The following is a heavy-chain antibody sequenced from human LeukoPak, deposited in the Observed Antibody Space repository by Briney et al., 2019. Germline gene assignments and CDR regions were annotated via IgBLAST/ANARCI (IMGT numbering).Heavy chain of an antibody. CDR2: ISGSGDYT. CDR3: AKYHCSSRNGDSGDY. V-gene: IGHV3-23*01. CDR1: GFTLTSDA. D-gene: IGHD6-13*01. J-gene: IGHJ4*02. Sequence: PGGSLRLSYAAYGFTLTSDAMGSVRQAPGKGLEWVSAISGSGDYTYYADSVKGRFTISRDNSKKTLYLQMNSLRAEDTAVYYSAKYHCSSRNGDSGDYWGQGTLVTVSS.